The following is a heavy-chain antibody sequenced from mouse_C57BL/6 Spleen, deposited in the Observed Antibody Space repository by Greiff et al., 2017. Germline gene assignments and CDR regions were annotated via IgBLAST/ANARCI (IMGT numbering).Heavy chain of an antibody. CDR2: FSSGGSYT. Sequence: EVHLVESGGDLVKPGGSLKLSCAASGFTFSSYGMSWVRQTPDKRLEWVATFSSGGSYTYYPDSVKGRFTISRDNAKNTLYLQMSSLKSEDTAMYYCARLYGYDGYYFDYWGQGTTLTVSS. D-gene: IGHD2-2*01. V-gene: IGHV5-6*01. CDR1: GFTFSSYG. CDR3: ARLYGYDGYYFDY. J-gene: IGHJ2*01.